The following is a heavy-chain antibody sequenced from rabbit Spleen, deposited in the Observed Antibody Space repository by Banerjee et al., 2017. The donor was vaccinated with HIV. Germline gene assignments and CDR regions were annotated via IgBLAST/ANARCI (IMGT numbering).Heavy chain of an antibody. CDR2: IYTGSSGST. Sequence: QEQLVESGGDLVKPGTSLTLTCTASGFSFSSSYYICWVRQAPGKGLECIACIYTGSSGSTYYASWAKGRFTISKTSSTTVTLQMTSLTAADTATYFCARGSAAMTMVITGYYFNLWGQGTLVTVS. CDR3: ARGSAAMTMVITGYYFNL. J-gene: IGHJ4*01. CDR1: GFSFSSSYY. V-gene: IGHV1S45*01. D-gene: IGHD2-1*01.